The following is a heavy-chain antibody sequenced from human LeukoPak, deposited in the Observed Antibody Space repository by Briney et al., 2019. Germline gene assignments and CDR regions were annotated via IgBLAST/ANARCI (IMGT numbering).Heavy chain of an antibody. V-gene: IGHV3-21*01. CDR1: GFTFSSYS. J-gene: IGHJ4*02. D-gene: IGHD3-3*01. Sequence: PGGSLRLSCAASGFTFSSYSMNWVRQAPGKGLEWVSSISSSSSYIYYADSVKGRFTISRDNAKNSLYLQMNSLRAEDTAVYYCARDTEFTGGDFWSGYSSDYFDYWGQGTLVTVSS. CDR2: ISSSSSYI. CDR3: ARDTEFTGGDFWSGYSSDYFDY.